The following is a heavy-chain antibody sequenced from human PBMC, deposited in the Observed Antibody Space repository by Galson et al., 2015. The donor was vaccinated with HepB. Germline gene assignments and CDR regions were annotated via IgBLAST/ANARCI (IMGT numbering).Heavy chain of an antibody. CDR3: ACGGYYYGSGTYYRDH. J-gene: IGHJ4*02. V-gene: IGHV3-23*01. CDR1: GFTFSSYA. Sequence: SLRLSCAASGFTFSSYAMSWVRQAPGKGLEWVSAISASGGSTYYADSVKGRFTISRDNSKNTLYLQMNSLRAEDTAVYYCACGGYYYGSGTYYRDHWGQGTLVTVSS. D-gene: IGHD3-10*01. CDR2: ISASGGST.